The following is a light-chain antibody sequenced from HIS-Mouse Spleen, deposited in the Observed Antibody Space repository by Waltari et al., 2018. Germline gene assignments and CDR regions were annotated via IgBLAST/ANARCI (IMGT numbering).Light chain of an antibody. V-gene: IGKV3-15*01. CDR2: GAS. CDR3: QQYNNWPPYT. Sequence: EIVMTQSPATLSVSPGERATLSSRASQSVSSNLAWYQQKPGQAPRHLIYGASTRATGIPARFSGSGSGTEFTLTISSMQSEDFAVYYCQQYNNWPPYTFGQGTKLEIK. CDR1: QSVSSN. J-gene: IGKJ2*01.